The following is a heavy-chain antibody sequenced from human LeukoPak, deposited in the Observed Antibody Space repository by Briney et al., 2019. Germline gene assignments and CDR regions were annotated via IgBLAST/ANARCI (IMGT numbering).Heavy chain of an antibody. V-gene: IGHV3-21*01. Sequence: GGSLRLSCAASGFAFSSFSMNWVRQAPGKGLEWVSSISGTGTYIYFASALKGRFSISRDNAENSLFLQMNCLRADDTAVYFCARASLSEIIAAEAFFDSWGQGTLVTVSS. CDR2: ISGTGTYI. J-gene: IGHJ4*02. D-gene: IGHD6-13*01. CDR3: ARASLSEIIAAEAFFDS. CDR1: GFAFSSFS.